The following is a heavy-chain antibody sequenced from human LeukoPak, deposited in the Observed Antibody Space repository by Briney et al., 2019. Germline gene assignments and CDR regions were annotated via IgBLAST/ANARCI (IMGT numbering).Heavy chain of an antibody. Sequence: GGSLRLSCAASGFTFNSYSMNWIRQAPGKGLEWVSYISSSSSTIYYADSVKGRFTISRDNAKNSLYLQMNSLRAEDTAVYYCAREGVEYSSSYYYYYYMDVWGKGTTVTVSS. J-gene: IGHJ6*03. CDR2: ISSSSSTI. CDR3: AREGVEYSSSYYYYYYMDV. CDR1: GFTFNSYS. D-gene: IGHD6-6*01. V-gene: IGHV3-48*04.